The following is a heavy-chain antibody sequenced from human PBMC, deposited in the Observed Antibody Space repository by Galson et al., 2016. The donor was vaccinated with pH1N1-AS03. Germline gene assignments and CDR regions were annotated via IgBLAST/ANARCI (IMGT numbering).Heavy chain of an antibody. CDR3: ARVGVAGIPTYFDN. CDR1: GYSIIFGHY. CDR2: IYHSGNT. V-gene: IGHV4-38-2*02. Sequence: SETLSLTCSVSGYSIIFGHYWGWIRQPPGKGLEWIASIYHSGNTHYNLSLKSRLTISVDTSKNQFSLRLSSVTAADTAVYYCARVGVAGIPTYFDNWGKGTLVSVSS. J-gene: IGHJ4*02. D-gene: IGHD6-19*01.